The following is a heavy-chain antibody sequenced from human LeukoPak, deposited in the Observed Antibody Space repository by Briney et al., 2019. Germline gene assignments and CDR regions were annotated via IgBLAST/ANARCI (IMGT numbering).Heavy chain of an antibody. CDR3: ARSRTNVLRYFDHWDY. V-gene: IGHV3-7*03. D-gene: IGHD3-9*01. CDR1: GFTFSNYW. Sequence: GGSLRLSCAASGFTFSNYWMSWVRQAPGKGLEWVANIKQDGSEKYYVDSVKGRFTISRDNAKNSLYLQMNSLRAEDTAVYYCARSRTNVLRYFDHWDYWGQGTLVTVSS. J-gene: IGHJ4*02. CDR2: IKQDGSEK.